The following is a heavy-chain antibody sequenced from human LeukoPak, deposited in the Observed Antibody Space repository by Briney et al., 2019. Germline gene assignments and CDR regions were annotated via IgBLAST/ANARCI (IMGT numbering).Heavy chain of an antibody. D-gene: IGHD5-18*01. V-gene: IGHV5-51*01. CDR2: IYPGDSET. J-gene: IGHJ4*02. CDR3: ARSRRYTYGYVDY. Sequence: GESLKISCEVSGYSFTSHWIGWVRQMPGKGLEWMGIIYPGDSETRYSPSFQGQVTISVGKSISTAYLQWSSLKASDTAMYYCARSRRYTYGYVDYWGQGTLVTVSS. CDR1: GYSFTSHW.